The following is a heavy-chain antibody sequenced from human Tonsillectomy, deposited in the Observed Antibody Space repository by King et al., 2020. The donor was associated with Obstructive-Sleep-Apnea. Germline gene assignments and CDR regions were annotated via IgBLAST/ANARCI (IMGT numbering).Heavy chain of an antibody. D-gene: IGHD6-19*01. CDR3: AIEEQWLVPLFDY. CDR1: GFTFSSYG. J-gene: IGHJ4*02. Sequence: VQLVESGGGVVQPGRSLRLSCAASGFTFSSYGMHWVRQAPGKGLEWVAFIQFDDTHKYYADSVKGRFTISRDNSKNTLYLQMTSLRAEDTAVYYCAIEEQWLVPLFDYWGQGTLVTVSS. V-gene: IGHV3-30*02. CDR2: IQFDDTHK.